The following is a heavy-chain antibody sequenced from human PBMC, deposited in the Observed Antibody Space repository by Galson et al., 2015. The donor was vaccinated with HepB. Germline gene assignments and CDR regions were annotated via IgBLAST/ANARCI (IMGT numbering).Heavy chain of an antibody. J-gene: IGHJ4*02. CDR3: ARDYTGYSSGWHF. D-gene: IGHD6-19*01. V-gene: IGHV1-2*02. CDR2: INPNSGGT. CDR1: GYTFTGYY. Sequence: SVKVSCKASGYTFTGYYMHWVRQAPGQGLEWMGWINPNSGGTKYAQKFQGRVTMTRDTSISTGYMELSRLRSDDTAVYYCARDYTGYSSGWHFWGQGTLVTVSS.